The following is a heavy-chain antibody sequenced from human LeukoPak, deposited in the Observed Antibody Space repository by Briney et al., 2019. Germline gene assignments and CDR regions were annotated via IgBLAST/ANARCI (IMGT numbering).Heavy chain of an antibody. J-gene: IGHJ3*01. CDR3: ARAAVVTGWDA. Sequence: GGSLRLSCAASGFTFSSYAMTWVRQAPGKGLEWVSTISGSGGSTYYADSVKGRFTISRDNCKNTLYLEMNSLRAEDTAVYYCARAAVVTGWDAWGQGTMVTVSS. D-gene: IGHD4-23*01. CDR1: GFTFSSYA. V-gene: IGHV3-23*01. CDR2: ISGSGGST.